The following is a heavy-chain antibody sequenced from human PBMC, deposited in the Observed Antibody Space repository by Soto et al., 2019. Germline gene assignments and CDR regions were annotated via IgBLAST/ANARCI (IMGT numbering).Heavy chain of an antibody. V-gene: IGHV1-69*01. J-gene: IGHJ6*02. Sequence: QVQLVQSGAEVKKPGSSVKVSCKASGGTFSSYAISWVRQAPGQGLEWMGGIIPIFGTANYAQTFQGRVTITADESTSTDYMELSSLRSEDTAVYYCARDPYYYGSGSFYGMDVWGQGTTVTVSS. CDR2: IIPIFGTA. CDR1: GGTFSSYA. CDR3: ARDPYYYGSGSFYGMDV. D-gene: IGHD3-10*01.